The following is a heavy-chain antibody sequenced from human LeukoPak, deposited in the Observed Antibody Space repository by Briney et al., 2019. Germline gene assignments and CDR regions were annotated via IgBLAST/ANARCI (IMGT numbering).Heavy chain of an antibody. D-gene: IGHD6-13*01. Sequence: SETLSLTCTVSGGSISSYYWSWIRQPPGKGLEWIGYIYYSGSTNYNPSLKSRVTISVDTSKNQFSLKLSSVTAADTAVYYCAEAGTLYPPLLNWGQGTLVTVSS. J-gene: IGHJ4*02. CDR3: AEAGTLYPPLLN. CDR1: GGSISSYY. CDR2: IYYSGST. V-gene: IGHV4-59*08.